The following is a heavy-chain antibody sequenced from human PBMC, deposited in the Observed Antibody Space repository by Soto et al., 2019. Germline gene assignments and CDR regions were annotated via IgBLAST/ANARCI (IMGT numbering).Heavy chain of an antibody. CDR2: ISWNSGSI. D-gene: IGHD3-16*01. CDR3: AKDHGGGTYFFYTYMDV. J-gene: IGHJ6*03. V-gene: IGHV3-9*01. CDR1: GFTFVDYA. Sequence: EVQLVESGGGLIQPGRSLRPSCAASGFTFVDYAMHWVRQPPGKGLEWVSTISWNSGSISYADSVRGRFTISRDNAKNALYLQMNSLRVEDTALYYCAKDHGGGTYFFYTYMDVWGKGTTVTVS.